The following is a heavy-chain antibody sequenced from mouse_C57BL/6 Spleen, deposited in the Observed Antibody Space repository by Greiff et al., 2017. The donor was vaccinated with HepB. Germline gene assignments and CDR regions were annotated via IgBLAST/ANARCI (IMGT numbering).Heavy chain of an antibody. V-gene: IGHV1-39*01. J-gene: IGHJ3*01. CDR2: INPNYGTT. CDR1: GYSFTDYN. D-gene: IGHD2-4*01. CDR3: ARGVVYDYGGFAY. Sequence: EVQLKESGPELVKPGASVKISCKASGYSFTDYNMNWVKQSNGKSLEWIVVINPNYGTTSYNQKFKGKATLTVDQSSSTAYMQLNSLTSEDSAVYYCARGVVYDYGGFAYWGPGTPVTVSA.